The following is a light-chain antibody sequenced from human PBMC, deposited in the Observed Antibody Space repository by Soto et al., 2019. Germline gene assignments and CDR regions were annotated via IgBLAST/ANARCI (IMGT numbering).Light chain of an antibody. CDR1: SSDVGGYKY. Sequence: QSVLTQPPSASGSPGQSVTIFCTGTSSDVGGYKYVSWYQQHPGKVPKLMIYEVSKRPSGVPDRFSGSKSGNTASLTVSGLQAEDEADYYCSSYGGSNIDYVFGTGTKVTVL. J-gene: IGLJ1*01. CDR2: EVS. CDR3: SSYGGSNIDYV. V-gene: IGLV2-8*01.